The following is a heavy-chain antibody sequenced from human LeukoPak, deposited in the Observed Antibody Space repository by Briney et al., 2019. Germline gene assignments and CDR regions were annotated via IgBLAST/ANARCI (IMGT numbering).Heavy chain of an antibody. D-gene: IGHD3-22*01. Sequence: GGSLRLSCAASGFTFSSYAMHWVRQAPGRGLEYVSAISSNGGSTYYANSVKGRFTISRDNSKNTLYLQMGSLRAEDMAVYYCARDQSGSGYYYYYYYMDVWGKGTTVTISS. CDR2: ISSNGGST. J-gene: IGHJ6*03. CDR1: GFTFSSYA. V-gene: IGHV3-64*01. CDR3: ARDQSGSGYYYYYYYMDV.